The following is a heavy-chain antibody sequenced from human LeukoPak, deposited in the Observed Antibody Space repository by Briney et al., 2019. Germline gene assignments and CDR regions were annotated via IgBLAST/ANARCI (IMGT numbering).Heavy chain of an antibody. J-gene: IGHJ3*02. CDR3: AKDKPESIGVVITTFAFDI. CDR1: GFTFSSYG. V-gene: IGHV3-30*18. CDR2: ISYDGSNK. D-gene: IGHD3-22*01. Sequence: SGGSLRLSCAAAGFTFSSYGMHWVSQAPGKGLEWVAVISYDGSNKYKADSVKGRFTISRDNSKNTLYLQMSRLIAEDTAVYYCAKDKPESIGVVITTFAFDIWGQGTMVTVYS.